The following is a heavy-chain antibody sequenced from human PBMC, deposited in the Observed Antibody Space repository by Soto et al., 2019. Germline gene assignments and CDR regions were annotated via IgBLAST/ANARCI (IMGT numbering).Heavy chain of an antibody. Sequence: GGSLRLSCAASGFTFSSYGMHWVRQAPGKGLEYVSTINNNGGSTYYADSVKGRFTISRGNSKNTLYLQMSSLRVEDTAVYYCVKVPLAPFVYDYWGQGTQVTVSS. V-gene: IGHV3-64D*08. CDR2: INNNGGST. D-gene: IGHD3-3*01. CDR1: GFTFSSYG. CDR3: VKVPLAPFVYDY. J-gene: IGHJ4*02.